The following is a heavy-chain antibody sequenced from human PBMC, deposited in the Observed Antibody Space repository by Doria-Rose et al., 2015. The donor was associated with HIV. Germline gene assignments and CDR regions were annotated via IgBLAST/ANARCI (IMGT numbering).Heavy chain of an antibody. CDR3: ARVLSGTYDY. Sequence: QVQLQESGPGLVKPSETLSLTCSVSGGSISHYYWSWIRQPPGKGLEYIGDIFYTGSTNYSPSIKSRVSISIDTSKTKFSLRLSSVTAADTAVYYCARVLSGTYDYWGQGTRVTASS. J-gene: IGHJ4*02. CDR2: IFYTGST. V-gene: IGHV4-59*01. D-gene: IGHD1-26*01. CDR1: GGSISHYY.